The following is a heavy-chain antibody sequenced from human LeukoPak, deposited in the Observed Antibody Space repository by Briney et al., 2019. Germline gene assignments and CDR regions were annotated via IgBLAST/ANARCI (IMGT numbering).Heavy chain of an antibody. J-gene: IGHJ4*02. CDR1: GGSISSYY. D-gene: IGHD2-21*01. CDR2: IYYSGST. V-gene: IGHV4-59*01. Sequence: SETLSLTCTVSGGSISSYYWSWIRQPPGKGLEWLGYIYYSGSTNYNPSLKSRVTISVDTSKNQFSLMLSSVTAADTAVYYCARELWGRLDYWGQGTLLTVSS. CDR3: ARELWGRLDY.